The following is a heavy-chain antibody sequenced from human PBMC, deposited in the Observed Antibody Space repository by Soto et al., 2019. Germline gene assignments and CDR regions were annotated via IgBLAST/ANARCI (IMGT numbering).Heavy chain of an antibody. D-gene: IGHD1-1*01. V-gene: IGHV3-30*03. Sequence: QVQLVESGGGVVQPGGSLRLSCAASGFTFSDYDMHWVRQAPGKGLEWVAVLSYDGSTNHYADSLKGRFTISRDNSKRTLFRQRNGLTAEYTAVYYCSTKRCVHFENWGQGTLVTVSS. CDR3: STKRCVHFEN. J-gene: IGHJ4*02. CDR1: GFTFSDYD. CDR2: LSYDGSTN.